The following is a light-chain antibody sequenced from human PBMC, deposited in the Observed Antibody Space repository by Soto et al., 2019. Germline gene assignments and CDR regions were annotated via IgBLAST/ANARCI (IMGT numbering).Light chain of an antibody. CDR3: ATWDDSRNGWV. CDR1: SSNIGSNA. Sequence: QSVLTQPPSASGTPGQRVTISCSGSSSNIGSNAVSWYQQLPGTAPKVLIYSNNQRPSGVPDRFSGSKSGTSASLAISGLQSEDDADYYCATWDDSRNGWVFGGGTKLTVL. J-gene: IGLJ3*02. V-gene: IGLV1-44*01. CDR2: SNN.